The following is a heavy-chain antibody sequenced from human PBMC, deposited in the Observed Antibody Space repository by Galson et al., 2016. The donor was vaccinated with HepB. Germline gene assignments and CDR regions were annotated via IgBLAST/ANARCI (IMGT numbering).Heavy chain of an antibody. CDR1: GFTVNNVF. D-gene: IGHD3-3*01. J-gene: IGHJ6*04. V-gene: IGHV3-15*05. CDR2: VKSKINGGTT. Sequence: SLRLSCAASGFTVNNVFMTWVRQAPGKGLEWVGRVKSKINGGTTDYAAPVKGRFTISRDDSTNRLYLEMSSLRIEDTAVYFGTRETRDYYYSMDVWGKGTTVTVSS. CDR3: TRETRDYYYSMDV.